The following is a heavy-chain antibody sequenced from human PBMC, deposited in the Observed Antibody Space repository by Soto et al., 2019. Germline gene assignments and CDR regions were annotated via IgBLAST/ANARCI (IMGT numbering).Heavy chain of an antibody. CDR1: VGSISSYY. CDR3: ARNGIAAAGYFDY. J-gene: IGHJ4*02. Sequence: QVQLQESGPGLVKPSETLSLTCTVSVGSISSYYWSWIREPPGRGLGWIGYIYYSRSTNYNPSLNRGSTTSVNTTKNHFSLKLSSVTAADTAVYYCARNGIAAAGYFDYWGQGTLVTVSS. CDR2: IYYSRST. D-gene: IGHD6-13*01. V-gene: IGHV4-59*01.